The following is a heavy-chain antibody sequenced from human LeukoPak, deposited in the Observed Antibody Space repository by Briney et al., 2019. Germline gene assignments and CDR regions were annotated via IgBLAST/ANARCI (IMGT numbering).Heavy chain of an antibody. CDR2: LYSGGSA. V-gene: IGHV3-66*01. D-gene: IGHD5-24*01. J-gene: IGHJ4*02. CDR3: ASVEMATAGFDY. CDR1: GIAVSSNY. Sequence: GSLRLSCAASGIAVSSNYMSWVRQAPGKGLEYVSVLYSGGSAYYADSVKGRFTISRDNSKNTLYLQMNSLRAEDTAVYYCASVEMATAGFDYWGQGTLVTVSS.